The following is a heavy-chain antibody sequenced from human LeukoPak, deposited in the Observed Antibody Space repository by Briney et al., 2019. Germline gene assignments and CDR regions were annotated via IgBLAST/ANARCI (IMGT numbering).Heavy chain of an antibody. CDR3: ARLNPDSSGYYYYYYMDV. CDR1: GGSFSGYY. V-gene: IGHV4-34*01. J-gene: IGHJ6*03. Sequence: PSETLSLTCAVYGGSFSGYYWSWIRQPPGKGLEWIGEINHSGSTNYNPSLKSRVTISVDTSKNQFSLKLSSVTAADTAVYYCARLNPDSSGYYYYYYMDVWGKGTTVTASS. CDR2: INHSGST. D-gene: IGHD3-22*01.